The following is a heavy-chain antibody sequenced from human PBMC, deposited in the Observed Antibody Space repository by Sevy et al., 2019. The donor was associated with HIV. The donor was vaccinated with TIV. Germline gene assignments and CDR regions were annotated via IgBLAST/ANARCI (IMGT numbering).Heavy chain of an antibody. CDR3: ARGVITMIIQGHAFDI. Sequence: ASVKVSCKASGGTFSSYAISWVRQAPGQGLEWMGGIIPNFGTANYAQKFQGRVTITADESTSTAYMELSSLGSEDTAGYYCARGVITMIIQGHAFDIWGQGTMVTVS. V-gene: IGHV1-69*13. J-gene: IGHJ3*02. D-gene: IGHD3-22*01. CDR2: IIPNFGTA. CDR1: GGTFSSYA.